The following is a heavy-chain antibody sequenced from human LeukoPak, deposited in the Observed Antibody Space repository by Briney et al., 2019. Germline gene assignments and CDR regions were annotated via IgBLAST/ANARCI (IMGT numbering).Heavy chain of an antibody. V-gene: IGHV4-39*07. CDR1: GGSISSSSYY. D-gene: IGHD5-24*01. CDR2: IYYSGST. J-gene: IGHJ3*02. CDR3: AREAILRWLQLSAFDI. Sequence: PSETLSLTCTVSGGSISSSSYYWGWIRQPPGKGLEWIGSIYYSGSTYYNPSLKSRVTISVDTSKSQFSLKLSSVTAADTAVYYCAREAILRWLQLSAFDIWGQGTMVTVSS.